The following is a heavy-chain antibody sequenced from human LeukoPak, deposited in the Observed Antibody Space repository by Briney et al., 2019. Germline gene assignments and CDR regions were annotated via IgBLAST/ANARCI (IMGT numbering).Heavy chain of an antibody. CDR2: IYYSGST. J-gene: IGHJ4*02. Sequence: SETLSLTCTVSGGSISSYYWSWIRQPPGKGLEWSGYIYYSGSTNYNPSLKSRVTISVDTSKNQFSLKLSSVTAADTAVYYCAGHRGYDFWSGSIDYWGQGTLVTVSS. CDR1: GGSISSYY. V-gene: IGHV4-59*01. CDR3: AGHRGYDFWSGSIDY. D-gene: IGHD3-3*01.